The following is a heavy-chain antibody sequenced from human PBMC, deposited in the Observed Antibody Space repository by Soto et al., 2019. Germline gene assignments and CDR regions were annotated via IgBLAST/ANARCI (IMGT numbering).Heavy chain of an antibody. CDR1: GGFISTGGYY. CDR3: ARFAPGPYYFYF. D-gene: IGHD3-16*01. V-gene: IGHV4-31*03. CDR2: IHDSGST. J-gene: IGHJ4*02. Sequence: SETLSLTCTVSGGFISTGGYYWNWIRQHPGEGLEWIGYIHDSGSTYDNPSLRGRVTMSLDTSNDQFSLKLSSVTAADTAIYYCARFAPGPYYFYFWGRGILVTVSS.